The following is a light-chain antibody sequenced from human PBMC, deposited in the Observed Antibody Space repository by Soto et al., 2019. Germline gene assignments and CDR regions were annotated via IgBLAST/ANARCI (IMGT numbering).Light chain of an antibody. CDR2: AAS. Sequence: DIQMTQSPSSLSASVGDRVTITCRAGQYIGRYLNWYQQKPGKAPKLLIYAASSLRSGVPSRFSGSGSGTDFTLTITNLQPEDFATYYCQQSYSPPRTFGQGTKVDIK. CDR3: QQSYSPPRT. V-gene: IGKV1-39*01. J-gene: IGKJ1*01. CDR1: QYIGRY.